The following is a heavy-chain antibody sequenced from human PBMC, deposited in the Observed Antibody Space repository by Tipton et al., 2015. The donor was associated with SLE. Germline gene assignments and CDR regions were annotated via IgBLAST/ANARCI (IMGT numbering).Heavy chain of an antibody. J-gene: IGHJ6*02. D-gene: IGHD6-19*01. V-gene: IGHV4-59*01. CDR2: IHSSGST. Sequence: TLSLTCSVSTGSISSNYWSWIRQPPGKGLEWIGYIHSSGSTHHNPSLKSRVTISVDTSKNQFSLKLSSVTAADTAVYYCAREGLDRYYYYGMDVWGQGTTVTVSS. CDR3: AREGLDRYYYYGMDV. CDR1: TGSISSNY.